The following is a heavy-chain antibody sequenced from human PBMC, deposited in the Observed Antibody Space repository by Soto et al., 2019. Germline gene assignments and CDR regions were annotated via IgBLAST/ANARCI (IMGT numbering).Heavy chain of an antibody. J-gene: IGHJ6*03. Sequence: ASVKVSCKASGYTFTGYYLHWVRQAPGQGLEWMGWINPNNGGTNYAQKFQGWVTMTRDTSISTAYMELSRLRSEDTAVYYCGRDFNRYDFWCGLSYCMDVWGKGTTVTVSS. V-gene: IGHV1-2*04. CDR2: INPNNGGT. CDR3: GRDFNRYDFWCGLSYCMDV. CDR1: GYTFTGYY. D-gene: IGHD3-3*01.